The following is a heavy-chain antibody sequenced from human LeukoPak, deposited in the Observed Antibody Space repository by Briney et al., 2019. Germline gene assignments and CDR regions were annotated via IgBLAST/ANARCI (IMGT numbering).Heavy chain of an antibody. V-gene: IGHV4-59*01. CDR1: GGSISTYY. CDR2: IYYSGST. Sequence: PSETLSLTCTVSGGSISTYYWSWIRQPPGKGLEWIGYIYYSGSTNYNPYLKSRVTISVDTSKNQFSLKLSSVTAADTAVYYCARTFARTTVDYWGQGTLVTVSS. J-gene: IGHJ4*02. CDR3: ARTFARTTVDY. D-gene: IGHD1-7*01.